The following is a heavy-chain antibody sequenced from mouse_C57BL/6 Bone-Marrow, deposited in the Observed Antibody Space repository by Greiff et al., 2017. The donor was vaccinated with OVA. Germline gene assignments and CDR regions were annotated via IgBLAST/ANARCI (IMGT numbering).Heavy chain of an antibody. CDR3: ARGGFLYYFDY. J-gene: IGHJ2*01. Sequence: VQLQQSGAELVRPGTSVKVSCKASGYAFTNYLIEWVKQRPGQGLEWIGVINPGSGGTNYNEKFKGKATLTADKSSSTAYMQLSSLTSEDSAVYFCARGGFLYYFDYWGQGTTLTVSS. CDR1: GYAFTNYL. CDR2: INPGSGGT. V-gene: IGHV1-54*01.